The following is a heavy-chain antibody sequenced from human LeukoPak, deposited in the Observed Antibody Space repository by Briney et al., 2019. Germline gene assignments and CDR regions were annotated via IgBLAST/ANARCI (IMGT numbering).Heavy chain of an antibody. Sequence: QPGRSLRLSCAASGFTFSSYGMHWVRQAPGKGLEWVAVIWYDRSNKYYADSVKGRFTISRDNSKNTLYLQMNSLRAEDTAVYYCAPIPSPYWGPPHFDYWGQGTLVTVSS. CDR3: APIPSPYWGPPHFDY. CDR1: GFTFSSYG. CDR2: IWYDRSNK. V-gene: IGHV3-33*01. J-gene: IGHJ4*02. D-gene: IGHD7-27*01.